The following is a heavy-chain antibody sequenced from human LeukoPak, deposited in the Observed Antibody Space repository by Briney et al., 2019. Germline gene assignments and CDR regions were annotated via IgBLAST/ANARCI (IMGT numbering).Heavy chain of an antibody. Sequence: ASVKVSCKASGFTFTSSAMQWVRQARGQRLEWIGWIVVGSGNTNYAQKFQERVTITRDMSTSTAYMELSSLRSEDTAVYYCARGVAGPRNYYYYMDVWGKGTTVTISS. D-gene: IGHD6-19*01. J-gene: IGHJ6*03. CDR2: IVVGSGNT. CDR3: ARGVAGPRNYYYYMDV. V-gene: IGHV1-58*02. CDR1: GFTFTSSA.